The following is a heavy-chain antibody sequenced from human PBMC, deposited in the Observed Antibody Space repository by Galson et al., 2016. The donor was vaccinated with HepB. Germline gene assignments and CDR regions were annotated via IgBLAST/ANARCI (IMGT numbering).Heavy chain of an antibody. J-gene: IGHJ6*02. CDR2: MNPNSGNT. D-gene: IGHD3-10*01. V-gene: IGHV1-8*01. CDR3: ARENIALWFGELLTSGMAV. Sequence: SVKVSCKASGYTFTSYDINWVRQATGQGLEWMGWMNPNSGNTGYAQKLQGRVTMTRNTSISIVYMELSSLRSEDTAVYYCARENIALWFGELLTSGMAVWGQGTTVTVSS. CDR1: GYTFTSYD.